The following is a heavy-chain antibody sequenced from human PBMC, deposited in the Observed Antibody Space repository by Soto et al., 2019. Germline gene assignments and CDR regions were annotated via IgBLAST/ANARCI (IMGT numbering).Heavy chain of an antibody. Sequence: PSETLSLTCTVSGDSISSYYWSWIRQPPGKGLEWIGYIYYSGSTNYNPSLKSRVTISVDTSKNQFSLKLSSVTAADTAVYYCARVSYSSSWWALDYWGQGTLVTVSS. CDR3: ARVSYSSSWWALDY. J-gene: IGHJ4*02. CDR2: IYYSGST. D-gene: IGHD6-13*01. CDR1: GDSISSYY. V-gene: IGHV4-59*01.